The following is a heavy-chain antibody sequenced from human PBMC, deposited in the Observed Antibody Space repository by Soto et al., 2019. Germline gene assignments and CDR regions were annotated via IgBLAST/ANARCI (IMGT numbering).Heavy chain of an antibody. CDR3: ARGRCSSTSCYTYYYYGMDV. Sequence: GGSLRLSCAASGFTFSSYEMNWVRQAPGKGLEWVSYISSSGSTIYYADSVKGRFTISRDNAKNSLYLQMNSLRAEDTAVYYCARGRCSSTSCYTYYYYGMDVCGQGTTVTVYS. V-gene: IGHV3-48*03. CDR2: ISSSGSTI. D-gene: IGHD2-2*02. CDR1: GFTFSSYE. J-gene: IGHJ6*02.